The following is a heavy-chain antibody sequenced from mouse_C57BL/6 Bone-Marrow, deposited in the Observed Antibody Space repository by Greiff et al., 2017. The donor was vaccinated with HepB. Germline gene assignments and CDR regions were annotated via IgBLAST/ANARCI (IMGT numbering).Heavy chain of an antibody. J-gene: IGHJ2*01. CDR1: GFTFSSYA. CDR3: ARDPLYVDY. V-gene: IGHV5-4*01. Sequence: EVQVVESGGGLVKPGGSLKLSCAASGFTFSSYAMSWVRQTPEKGLEWVATISDCGSYTYYPDNVKGRFTISRDNAKNNLYLQMSHLKSEDTAMYYCARDPLYVDYWGQGTTLTVSS. CDR2: ISDCGSYT. D-gene: IGHD2-3*01.